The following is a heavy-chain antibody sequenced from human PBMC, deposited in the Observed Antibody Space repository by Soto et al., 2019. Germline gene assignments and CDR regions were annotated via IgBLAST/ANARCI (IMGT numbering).Heavy chain of an antibody. CDR3: ARAKPHVLRFLETNSGMDV. CDR2: IGTAGDT. CDR1: GFTFSSYD. J-gene: IGHJ6*02. D-gene: IGHD3-3*01. Sequence: PGGSLRLSCAASGFTFSSYDMHWVRQATGKGLEWVSAIGTAGDTYYPGSVKGRFTISRENAKNSLYLQMNSLRAEDTAVYYCARAKPHVLRFLETNSGMDVWGQGTTVTVSS. V-gene: IGHV3-13*01.